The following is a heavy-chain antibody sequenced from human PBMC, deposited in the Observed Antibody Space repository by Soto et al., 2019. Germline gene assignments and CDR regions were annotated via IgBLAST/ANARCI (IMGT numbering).Heavy chain of an antibody. CDR1: GVPCSIYG. Sequence: GGSMSLSSSAAGVPCSIYGWHWGRPAPGKGLEWVAVIWYDGSNKYYADSVKGRFTISRDNSKNTLYLQMNSLRAEDTAVYYCARASTKYSGYAFDYWGQGTRVTVSS. J-gene: IGHJ4*02. V-gene: IGHV3-33*01. CDR2: IWYDGSNK. CDR3: ARASTKYSGYAFDY. D-gene: IGHD5-12*01.